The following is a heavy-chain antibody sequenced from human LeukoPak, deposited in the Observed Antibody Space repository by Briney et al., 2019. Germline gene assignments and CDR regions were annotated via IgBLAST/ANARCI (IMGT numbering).Heavy chain of an antibody. D-gene: IGHD2-8*02. CDR2: INSDGSTT. J-gene: IGHJ6*03. Sequence: GGSLRLSCEASGFTSSYHWMHWVRQAPGKGLVWVSRINSDGSTTEYEDSVKGRFTISRDNAKNTVSLEMNSLRDDDTALYYCARGGVAYPSYYYYMDVWGKGTTVTVSS. V-gene: IGHV3-74*03. CDR3: ARGGVAYPSYYYYMDV. CDR1: GFTSSYHW.